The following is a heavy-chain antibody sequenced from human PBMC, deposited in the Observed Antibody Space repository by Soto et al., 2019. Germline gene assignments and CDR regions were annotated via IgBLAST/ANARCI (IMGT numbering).Heavy chain of an antibody. CDR3: AKDLRGYSYGTLDY. Sequence: PGGSLRLSCAASGFTFSTYGMHWVRQAPGKGLEWVAVISYDGSNQYYADSVKGRLTISRDNSKNTVYLQMNSLGAEDTAVYYCAKDLRGYSYGTLDYWGQGTLVTVSS. V-gene: IGHV3-30*18. J-gene: IGHJ4*02. CDR1: GFTFSTYG. D-gene: IGHD5-18*01. CDR2: ISYDGSNQ.